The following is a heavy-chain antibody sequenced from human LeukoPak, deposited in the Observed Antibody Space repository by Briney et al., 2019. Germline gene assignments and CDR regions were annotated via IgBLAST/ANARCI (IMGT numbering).Heavy chain of an antibody. Sequence: PGGSLRLSCAASGFTFSSYSMNWVRQAPGKGLEWVSSISSSSSYIYCADSVKGRFTISRDNAKNSLYLQMNSLRAEDTAVYYCARDIVVVPAALDYWGQGTLVTVSS. D-gene: IGHD2-2*01. V-gene: IGHV3-21*01. CDR2: ISSSSSYI. J-gene: IGHJ4*02. CDR3: ARDIVVVPAALDY. CDR1: GFTFSSYS.